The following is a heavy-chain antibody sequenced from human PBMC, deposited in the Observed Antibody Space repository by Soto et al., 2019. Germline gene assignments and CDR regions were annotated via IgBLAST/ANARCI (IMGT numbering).Heavy chain of an antibody. J-gene: IGHJ5*02. CDR1: GDSVSSNSAT. CDR3: ARGSVDTGLTHGTGSFWFDP. Sequence: QVQLQQSGPGLVKPSQTLSLTCALSGDSVSSNSATWNWIRQSPSRGLEWLGRTYYRSKWYVDYAVSVKSRITINPDTSRNELSLQVNSVSPEDTAVYYCARGSVDTGLTHGTGSFWFDPWGQGTLVTVSS. V-gene: IGHV6-1*01. D-gene: IGHD1-1*01. CDR2: TYYRSKWYV.